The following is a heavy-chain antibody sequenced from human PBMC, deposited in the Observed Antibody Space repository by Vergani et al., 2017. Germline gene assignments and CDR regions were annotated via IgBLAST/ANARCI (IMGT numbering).Heavy chain of an antibody. D-gene: IGHD3-22*01. CDR2: IGKDGINT. CDR3: ARDGTDIXVSSSDYSHLLYY. J-gene: IGHJ4*02. V-gene: IGHV3-30*02. CDR1: GFTFSNFG. Sequence: QVQLVESAGGVVQPGGSLRLSCAASGFTFSNFGMHWIRQAPGKGLEWLAYIGKDGINTRYRDAVKGRFTVSRDNFKNTMYLQMDGLTTDDTAVYFCARDGTDIXVSSSDYSHLLYYWGQGILVTVSS.